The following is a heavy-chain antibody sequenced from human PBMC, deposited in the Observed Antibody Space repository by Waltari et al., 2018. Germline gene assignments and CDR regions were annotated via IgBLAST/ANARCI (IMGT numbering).Heavy chain of an antibody. CDR2: IPLGTNE. CDR1: GFTVNSNY. J-gene: IGHJ3*01. D-gene: IGHD6-19*01. Sequence: EVQLVESGGGLIQPGGSLRLSCVGSGFTVNSNYMSWVRQVPGKGLEWVSNIPLGTNENYAESVRGRFTISRDNSKDTLYLQMNSRRVEDTAVYFCARHVSGPTRAAFDVWGQGTMVTVSP. CDR3: ARHVSGPTRAAFDV. V-gene: IGHV3-53*01.